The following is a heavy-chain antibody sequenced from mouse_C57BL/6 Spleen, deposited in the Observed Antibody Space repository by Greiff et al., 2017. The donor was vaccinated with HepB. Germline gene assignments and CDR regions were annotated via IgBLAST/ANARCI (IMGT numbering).Heavy chain of an antibody. Sequence: EVKLMESGEGLVKPGGSLKLSCAASGFTFSSYAMSWVRQTPEKRLEWVAYISSGGDYIYYADTVKGRFTISRDNARNTLYLQMSSLKSEDTAMYYCTREGDYNYFDYWGQGTTLTVAS. V-gene: IGHV5-9-1*02. CDR3: TREGDYNYFDY. D-gene: IGHD2-4*01. CDR2: ISSGGDYI. J-gene: IGHJ2*01. CDR1: GFTFSSYA.